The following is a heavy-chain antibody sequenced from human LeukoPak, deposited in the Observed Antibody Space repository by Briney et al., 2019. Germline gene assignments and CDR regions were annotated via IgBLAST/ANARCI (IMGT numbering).Heavy chain of an antibody. D-gene: IGHD2-2*01. V-gene: IGHV4-59*01. CDR1: GGSISSYY. J-gene: IGHJ6*02. CDR2: IYYSGST. Sequence: SETLSLTCTVSGGSISSYYWSWIRQPPGKGLEWIGYIYYSGSTNYNPSLKSRVTISVDTSKNRFSLKLSSVTAADTAVYYCARVVGYCSSTSCYYYGMDVWGQGTTVTVSS. CDR3: ARVVGYCSSTSCYYYGMDV.